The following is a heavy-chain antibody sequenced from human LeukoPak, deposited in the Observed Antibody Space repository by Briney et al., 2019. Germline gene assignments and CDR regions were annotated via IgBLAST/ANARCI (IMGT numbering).Heavy chain of an antibody. CDR2: IKKRADGGTI. CDR1: GFTFSNAW. CDR3: PPPPYYYYYGLDV. J-gene: IGHJ6*02. Sequence: GGSLRLSCAASGFTFSNAWMNWVRQAPGKGLEWVGRIKKRADGGTIAYAAAVKGRFTISRDDSRNTLYLQMNNLKTEDTAVYYCPPPPYYYYYGLDVWGQGTTVTVSS. V-gene: IGHV3-15*07.